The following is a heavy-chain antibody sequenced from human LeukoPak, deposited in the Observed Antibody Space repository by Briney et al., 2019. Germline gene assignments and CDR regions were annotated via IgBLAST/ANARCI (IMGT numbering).Heavy chain of an antibody. CDR3: ARATVGATGGIFFDY. CDR1: GGSISSYY. D-gene: IGHD1-26*01. J-gene: IGHJ4*02. CDR2: IYSTGNT. Sequence: SETLSLTCTVSGGSISSYYWSWIRQPAGKGLEWIGRIYSTGNTNYNPSLKSRVTMSVDTSKNQFSLKLTSVTAADTAVYYCARATVGATGGIFFDYWGQGTLVTVSS. V-gene: IGHV4-4*07.